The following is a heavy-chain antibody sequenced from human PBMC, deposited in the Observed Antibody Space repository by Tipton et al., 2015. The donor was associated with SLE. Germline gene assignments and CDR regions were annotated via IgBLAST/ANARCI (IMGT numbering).Heavy chain of an antibody. J-gene: IGHJ4*02. Sequence: TLSLTCTVSGGSITSHYWSWVRQPPGKGLQWIGYIYYRGSTNYNPSLKSRVTISVDTSKNQFSLKVSSVTAADTAVYYCARDLGAVAGHYFDYWGQGTLVTVSP. CDR3: ARDLGAVAGHYFDY. V-gene: IGHV4-59*11. D-gene: IGHD6-19*01. CDR2: IYYRGST. CDR1: GGSITSHY.